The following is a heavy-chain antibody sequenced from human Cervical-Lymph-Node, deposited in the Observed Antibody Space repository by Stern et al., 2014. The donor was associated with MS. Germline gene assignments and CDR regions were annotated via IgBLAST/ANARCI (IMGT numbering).Heavy chain of an antibody. V-gene: IGHV4-61*02. D-gene: IGHD5-18*01. CDR3: ARETGGYTYGDTDFFDY. Sequence: VQLVQSGPGLVKPSQTLSLTCIVSGGSISSGSFYWNWIRQPAGKGLEWIGRIYSSGSTNYNPYLKSRVTISGATSKNQFSLKLISMTAADTAVYYCARETGGYTYGDTDFFDYWGQGALVTVSS. CDR1: GGSISSGSFY. CDR2: IYSSGST. J-gene: IGHJ4*02.